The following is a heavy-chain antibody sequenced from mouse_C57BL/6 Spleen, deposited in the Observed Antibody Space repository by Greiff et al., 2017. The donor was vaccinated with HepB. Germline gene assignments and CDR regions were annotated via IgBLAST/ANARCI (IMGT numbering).Heavy chain of an antibody. V-gene: IGHV5-6*01. CDR1: GFTFSSYG. D-gene: IGHD4-1*01. CDR3: ARETGTRAMDY. J-gene: IGHJ4*01. Sequence: EVQLVESGGDLVKPGGSLKLSCAASGFTFSSYGMSWVRQTPDKRLEWVATISSGGSYTYYPDSVKGRFTISRDNAKNTLYLQMSSLKSEDTAMYYCARETGTRAMDYWGQRTSVTVSS. CDR2: ISSGGSYT.